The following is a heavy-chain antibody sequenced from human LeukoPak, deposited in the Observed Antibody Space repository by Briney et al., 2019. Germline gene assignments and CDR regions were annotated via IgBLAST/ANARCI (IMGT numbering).Heavy chain of an antibody. J-gene: IGHJ3*02. V-gene: IGHV1-69-2*01. CDR2: VDPEDGET. Sequence: VASVKVSCKVSGYTFTNYYMHWVQQAPGKGLEWMGLVDPEDGETIYAEKFQGRVTITADTSTDTAYMELSSLRSEDTAVYYCATGLVVGASDAFDIWGQGTMVTVSP. D-gene: IGHD1-26*01. CDR1: GYTFTNYY. CDR3: ATGLVVGASDAFDI.